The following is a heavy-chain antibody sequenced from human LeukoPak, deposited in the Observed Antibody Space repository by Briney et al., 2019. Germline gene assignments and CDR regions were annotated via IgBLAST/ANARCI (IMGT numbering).Heavy chain of an antibody. CDR3: ARWTGDSTVTGFGY. Sequence: GASVKVSCKASGYTFTDYYMHWVRQAPGQGLEWMGWMNPNSGNTGYAQKFQGRVTMTRNTSISTAYMELSSLRSEDTAVYYCARWTGDSTVTGFGYWGQGTLVTVSS. D-gene: IGHD4-17*01. CDR1: GYTFTDYY. J-gene: IGHJ4*02. CDR2: MNPNSGNT. V-gene: IGHV1-8*02.